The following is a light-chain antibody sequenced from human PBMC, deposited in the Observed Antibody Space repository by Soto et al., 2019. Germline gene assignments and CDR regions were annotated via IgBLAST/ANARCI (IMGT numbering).Light chain of an antibody. CDR2: LNNDGSH. Sequence: QPVLTQSPSASASLGASVKLTCTLSSGHSSYAIAWHQQQPEKGPRHLMKLNNDGSHNKGDGIPDRFSGSSSGAERYLTISSLQSEDEADYYCQTWGTGFLVFGGGTKVTVL. J-gene: IGLJ3*02. CDR3: QTWGTGFLV. CDR1: SGHSSYA. V-gene: IGLV4-69*01.